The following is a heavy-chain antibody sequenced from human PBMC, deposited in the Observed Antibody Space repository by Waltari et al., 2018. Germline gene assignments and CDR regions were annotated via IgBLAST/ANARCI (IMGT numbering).Heavy chain of an antibody. CDR3: AKSAVAGTFWFDP. D-gene: IGHD6-19*01. Sequence: QVQLVQSGAEVKKPGASVKVSCTASGYPLTGYYMHWVRQAPGQGLEWMGWINPNSGGTNYAQKFQGRVTMTRDTSISTAYMELSRLRSDDTAVYYCAKSAVAGTFWFDPWGQGTLVTVSS. J-gene: IGHJ5*02. CDR1: GYPLTGYY. CDR2: INPNSGGT. V-gene: IGHV1-2*02.